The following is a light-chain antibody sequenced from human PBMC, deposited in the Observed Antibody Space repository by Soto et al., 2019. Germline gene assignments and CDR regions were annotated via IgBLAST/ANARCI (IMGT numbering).Light chain of an antibody. CDR3: QQRVNWLT. Sequence: EIVLTQSPAILSLTPGERATLSCRASQSVGTYLDWYQQKLGQAPRLLIYDASNRATGIPARFSGSGSGTDFTLTISSLEPEDFAVYYCQQRVNWLTFGGGTKVEL. CDR2: DAS. V-gene: IGKV3-11*01. J-gene: IGKJ4*01. CDR1: QSVGTY.